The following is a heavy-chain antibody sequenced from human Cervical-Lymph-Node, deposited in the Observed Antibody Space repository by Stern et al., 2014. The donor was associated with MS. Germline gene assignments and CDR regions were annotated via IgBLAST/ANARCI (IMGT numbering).Heavy chain of an antibody. CDR1: GFVFRRYA. D-gene: IGHD1-26*01. V-gene: IGHV3-30*04. CDR2: ISYDGRDK. Sequence: VQLVASGGGVVQPGRSLRLSCAASGFVFRRYALHWVRQALGQGLQWVALISYDGRDKYYTDSVKGRFTVSRDNSNNTVDLEMNSLRLEDTAVYYCAKGGSGSYLDWGQGSLVTVSS. CDR3: AKGGSGSYLD. J-gene: IGHJ4*02.